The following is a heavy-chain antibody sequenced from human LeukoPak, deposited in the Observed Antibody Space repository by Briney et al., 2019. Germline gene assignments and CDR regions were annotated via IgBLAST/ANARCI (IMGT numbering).Heavy chain of an antibody. Sequence: PSETLSLTCTVSGGSISSYYWSWIRQPPGKGLEWIGYIYYGGSTNYNPSLKSRVTISVDTSKNQFSLKLSSVTAADTAVYYCARGLVVIATFDYWGQGTLVTVSS. CDR3: ARGLVVIATFDY. J-gene: IGHJ4*02. CDR1: GGSISSYY. CDR2: IYYGGST. V-gene: IGHV4-59*01. D-gene: IGHD2-21*01.